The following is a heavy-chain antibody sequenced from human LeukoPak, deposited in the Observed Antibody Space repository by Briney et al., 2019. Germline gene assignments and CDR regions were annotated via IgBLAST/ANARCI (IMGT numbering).Heavy chain of an antibody. Sequence: PGGSLRLSCAASGFTFSSYAMTWVRQAPGKGLEWISAISGSAYSTSYADSVKGRFTISRDNSKNTLYLQMNSLRAEDTAIYYCARNTSGFKLGDAFDIRGQGTMVTVSS. V-gene: IGHV3-23*01. CDR2: ISGSAYST. CDR1: GFTFSSYA. D-gene: IGHD3-22*01. CDR3: ARNTSGFKLGDAFDI. J-gene: IGHJ3*02.